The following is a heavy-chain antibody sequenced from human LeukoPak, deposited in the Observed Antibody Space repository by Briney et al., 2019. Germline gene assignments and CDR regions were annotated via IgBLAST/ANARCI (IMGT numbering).Heavy chain of an antibody. CDR1: GCTFTSYD. Sequence: ASVKVSCKASGCTFTSYDINWVRQATGQGLEWMGWMNPNGGNTGYAQKFQGRVTMTRNTSISTAYMELSSLRSEDTAVYYCARMDYYGSGSYFTSDYWGQGTLVTVSS. CDR2: MNPNGGNT. J-gene: IGHJ4*02. V-gene: IGHV1-8*01. D-gene: IGHD3-10*01. CDR3: ARMDYYGSGSYFTSDY.